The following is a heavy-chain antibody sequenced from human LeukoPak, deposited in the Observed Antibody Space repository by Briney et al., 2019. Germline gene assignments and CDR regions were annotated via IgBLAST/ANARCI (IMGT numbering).Heavy chain of an antibody. CDR1: GFRFSNFA. J-gene: IGHJ4*02. V-gene: IGHV3-23*01. Sequence: GGSLRLSCAASGFRFSNFAMSWVRQAPGKGLEWVSLIIGSSGDTLYADSVKGRFTISRDISKNRLYLQMHSLRAEDTALYYCAKGAYDYIEMGYFDDWGQGTLVTVSS. CDR2: IIGSSGDT. D-gene: IGHD5-12*01. CDR3: AKGAYDYIEMGYFDD.